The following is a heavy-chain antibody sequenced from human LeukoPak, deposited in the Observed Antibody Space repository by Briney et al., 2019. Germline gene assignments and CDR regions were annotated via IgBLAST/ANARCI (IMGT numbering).Heavy chain of an antibody. V-gene: IGHV3-21*01. D-gene: IGHD3-10*01. Sequence: GGSLRLACAASGFTFSSYSMNWVRQAPGKGLEWVSSISSSSSYIYYADSVKGRFTISRDNAKNSLYLQMNSLSAEDTAVYYCARDLRFGELSEYFFDYWGQGTLVTVSS. J-gene: IGHJ4*02. CDR3: ARDLRFGELSEYFFDY. CDR1: GFTFSSYS. CDR2: ISSSSSYI.